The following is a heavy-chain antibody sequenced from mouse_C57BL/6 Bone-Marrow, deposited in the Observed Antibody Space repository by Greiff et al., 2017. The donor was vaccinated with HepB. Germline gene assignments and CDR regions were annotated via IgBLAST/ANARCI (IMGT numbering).Heavy chain of an antibody. CDR2: IYPRDGST. CDR3: ARRGYYGSAWFAY. CDR1: GYTFTDHA. D-gene: IGHD1-1*01. V-gene: IGHV1-78*01. Sequence: VQLQQSDAELVKPGASVKISCKVSGYTFTDHAIHWMKQRPEQGLEWIGYIYPRDGSTKYNEKFKGKATLTADKSSSTAYMQLNSLTSEDSAVYFCARRGYYGSAWFAYWGQGTLVTVSA. J-gene: IGHJ3*01.